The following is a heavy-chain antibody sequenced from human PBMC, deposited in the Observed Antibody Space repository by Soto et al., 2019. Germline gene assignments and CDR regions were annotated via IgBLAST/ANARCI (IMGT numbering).Heavy chain of an antibody. D-gene: IGHD3-16*01. CDR2: IYYSGST. J-gene: IGHJ4*02. Sequence: SETLSLTCTVSGGSISNNYWSWIRQPPGKGLEWIGNIYYSGSTNYNPSLKSRVIISVDTSKNQFSLKLSSVTAADTAVYYCARGPHVSGCFYEFDYLGQGTLVTVSS. V-gene: IGHV4-59*01. CDR1: GGSISNNY. CDR3: ARGPHVSGCFYEFDY.